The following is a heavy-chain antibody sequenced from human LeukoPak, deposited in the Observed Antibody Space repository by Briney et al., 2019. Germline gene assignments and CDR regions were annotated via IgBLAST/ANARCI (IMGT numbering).Heavy chain of an antibody. Sequence: GGSLRLSCAASGFTFSDYYMSWIRQAPGKGLEWVSYISSSGSTIYYADSVKGRFTISRDNAKNSLYLQMNSLRAEDTAVYYCAREALYCSSTSCFRPPHPVNWFDPGAREPWSPSPQ. CDR2: ISSSGSTI. CDR1: GFTFSDYY. D-gene: IGHD2-2*01. J-gene: IGHJ5*02. V-gene: IGHV3-11*01. CDR3: AREALYCSSTSCFRPPHPVNWFDP.